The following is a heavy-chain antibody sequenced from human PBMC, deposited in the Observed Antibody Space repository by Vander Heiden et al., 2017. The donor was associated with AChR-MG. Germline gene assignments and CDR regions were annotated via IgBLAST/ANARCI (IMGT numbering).Heavy chain of an antibody. Sequence: QVQLVQSGAEVKKPGASVKVPCQASGYTFTGHYMHWVRQAPGQGLEWMGWINPNSGGTNYAQKLQGGVTMARDTSISTAYMELSRLRSEDTAVYYCARWFSGWYGYYYYGMDVWGQGTTVTVSS. CDR3: ARWFSGWYGYYYYGMDV. J-gene: IGHJ6*02. D-gene: IGHD6-19*01. CDR1: GYTFTGHY. V-gene: IGHV1-2*02. CDR2: INPNSGGT.